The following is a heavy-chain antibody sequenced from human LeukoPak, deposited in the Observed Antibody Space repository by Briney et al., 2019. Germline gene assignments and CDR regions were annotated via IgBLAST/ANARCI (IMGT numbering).Heavy chain of an antibody. V-gene: IGHV3-30*18. CDR1: GFTFSSYG. CDR2: ISYDGSNK. D-gene: IGHD2-15*01. J-gene: IGHJ4*02. Sequence: LSGKSLRLSCAASGFTFSSYGMHWVRQAPGKGLEWVAVISYDGSNKYYADSVKGRFTISRDNSKNTLYLQMNSLRAEDTAVYYCAKDQDIVVVVAATPLGYWGQGTLVTVSS. CDR3: AKDQDIVVVVAATPLGY.